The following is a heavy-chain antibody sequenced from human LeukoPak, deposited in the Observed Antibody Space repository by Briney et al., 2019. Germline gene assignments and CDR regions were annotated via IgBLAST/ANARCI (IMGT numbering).Heavy chain of an antibody. CDR3: ARGGRDTNNEREYDH. V-gene: IGHV4-59*12. Sequence: PSETLSLTCTVSGGSISSYYWSWIRQSPGKGLEWIGYILYSGSTNYNPSLKSRVTISVDTSKNQFSLKLSSVTAADTAVYYCARGGRDTNNEREYDHWGQGTLVTVSS. D-gene: IGHD1/OR15-1a*01. J-gene: IGHJ4*02. CDR2: ILYSGST. CDR1: GGSISSYY.